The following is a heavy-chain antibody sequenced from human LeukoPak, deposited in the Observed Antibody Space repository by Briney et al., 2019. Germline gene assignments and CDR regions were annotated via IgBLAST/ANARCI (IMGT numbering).Heavy chain of an antibody. V-gene: IGHV4-34*01. D-gene: IGHD3-22*01. Sequence: SETLSLTCAVYSGSFSGYFWTYIRQPPGMGLEWIGEINRRGSTNYNPSLKSRVTISVDTSKNQFSLRLRSVTAADTAVYYCARGSLYYGDSSAYFDYWDQGTLVTVSS. J-gene: IGHJ4*02. CDR1: SGSFSGYF. CDR3: ARGSLYYGDSSAYFDY. CDR2: INRRGST.